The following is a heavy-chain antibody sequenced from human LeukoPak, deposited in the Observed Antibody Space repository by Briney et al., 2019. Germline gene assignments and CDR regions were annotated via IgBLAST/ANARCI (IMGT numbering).Heavy chain of an antibody. Sequence: GGSLRLSCAASGFTFSSYWMNWVRQAPGKGLEWVANIKEDGSEKNYVDSVKGRSTISRDNAKNSLYLQMDGLRVEDTAVYYCARSRYDDYWGQGTLVTVSS. V-gene: IGHV3-7*01. CDR3: ARSRYDDY. D-gene: IGHD2-15*01. CDR2: IKEDGSEK. J-gene: IGHJ4*02. CDR1: GFTFSSYW.